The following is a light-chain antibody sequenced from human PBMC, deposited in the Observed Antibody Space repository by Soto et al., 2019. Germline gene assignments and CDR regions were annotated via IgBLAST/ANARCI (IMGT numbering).Light chain of an antibody. V-gene: IGLV2-8*01. CDR1: SSDVGGYNY. CDR3: GSYAGSYIVV. Sequence: QSALTQPPSASGSPGQSVAISCTGTSSDVGGYNYVSWYQQHPSKAPKLMIYEVNKRPSGVPDRFSGSKSGNTASLTISGLQAEDEADYYCGSYAGSYIVVIGGGTKVTVL. CDR2: EVN. J-gene: IGLJ2*01.